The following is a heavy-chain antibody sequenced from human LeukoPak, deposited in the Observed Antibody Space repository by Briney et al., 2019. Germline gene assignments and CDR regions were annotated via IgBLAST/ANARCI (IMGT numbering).Heavy chain of an antibody. D-gene: IGHD6-13*01. Sequence: ASVKVCCKASGYTFTGYYMHWVRQAPGQGLEWMGWINPNSGGTNYAQKFQGRVTMTRDKSISTAYMELSRLRSDDTAVYYCARVWSSSWYGNFDYWGQGTLVTVSS. CDR3: ARVWSSSWYGNFDY. CDR1: GYTFTGYY. CDR2: INPNSGGT. J-gene: IGHJ4*02. V-gene: IGHV1-2*02.